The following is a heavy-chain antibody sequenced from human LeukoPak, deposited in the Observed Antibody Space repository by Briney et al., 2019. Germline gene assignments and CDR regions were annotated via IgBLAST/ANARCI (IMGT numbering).Heavy chain of an antibody. CDR1: GGSISSYY. V-gene: IGHV4-59*01. Sequence: SETLSLTCTVSGGSISSYYWSWIRQPPGKGLEWIGYIYYSGSGSTNYNPSLKSRVTISVDTSKNQFSLKLSSVTAADTAVYYCARAENQLAYCGGDCSTLDFDLWGRGTLVTVSS. D-gene: IGHD2-21*02. CDR3: ARAENQLAYCGGDCSTLDFDL. J-gene: IGHJ2*01. CDR2: IYYSGSGST.